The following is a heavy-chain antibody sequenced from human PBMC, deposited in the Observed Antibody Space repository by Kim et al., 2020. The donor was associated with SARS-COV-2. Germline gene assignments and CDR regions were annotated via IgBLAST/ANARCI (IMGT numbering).Heavy chain of an antibody. CDR2: IGVSGST. J-gene: IGHJ4*02. Sequence: GGSLRLSCAASGFTFSNSGMAWVRQAPGKGKEWVSAIGVSGSTFYPDSVKGRFIISRDNSENTLYLQMNSLRAEDTAIYYCAKERVGSWGSYHEYWGQGTLVTVSS. D-gene: IGHD6-13*01. CDR1: GFTFSNSG. V-gene: IGHV3-23*01. CDR3: AKERVGSWGSYHEY.